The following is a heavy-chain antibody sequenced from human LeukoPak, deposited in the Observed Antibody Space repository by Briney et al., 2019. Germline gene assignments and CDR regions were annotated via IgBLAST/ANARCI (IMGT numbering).Heavy chain of an antibody. CDR3: AKMGNWGSYYFDY. V-gene: IGHV3-23*01. J-gene: IGHJ4*02. CDR2: VSGNGGTT. Sequence: GGSLRLSCAASGFTSTTYALSWVRQAPGKGLEWVSAVSGNGGTTYYADSVKGRFTISRDNSKNTVYLQMISLRAEDTAVYFCAKMGNWGSYYFDYWGQGTLVTVSS. CDR1: GFTSTTYA. D-gene: IGHD3-16*01.